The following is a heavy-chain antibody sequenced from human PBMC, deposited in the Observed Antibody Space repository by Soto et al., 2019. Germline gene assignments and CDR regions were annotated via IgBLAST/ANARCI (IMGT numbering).Heavy chain of an antibody. CDR2: VITMIGTE. V-gene: IGHV1-69*01. D-gene: IGHD2-8*01. J-gene: IGHJ6*02. CDR3: ARSDIEVMLYYYYGMDV. Sequence: QVQLVQSGAEVKKPGSSVKVSCKASGGTLSSYSISWVRQAPGQGLEWMGGVITMIGTENYAQKFQGRVTITADESTSTAYMELSSLRSDDTAVYYCARSDIEVMLYYYYGMDVWGQGTTVTVSS. CDR1: GGTLSSYS.